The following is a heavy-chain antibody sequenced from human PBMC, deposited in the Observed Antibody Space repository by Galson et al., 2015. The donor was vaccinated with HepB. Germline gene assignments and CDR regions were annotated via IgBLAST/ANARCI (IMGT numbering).Heavy chain of an antibody. D-gene: IGHD4-23*01. CDR1: GFTFSDYY. J-gene: IGHJ1*01. V-gene: IGHV3-11*06. CDR3: ARGGGNSGYFQH. CDR2: ISGSGSYT. Sequence: SLRLSCAASGFTFSDYYMSWIRQAPGKGLEWVSYISGSGSYTNYADSVKGRFTISRDNAKNSLYLQMNNLRAEDTAVYYCARGGGNSGYFQHWGQGTLVTVSS.